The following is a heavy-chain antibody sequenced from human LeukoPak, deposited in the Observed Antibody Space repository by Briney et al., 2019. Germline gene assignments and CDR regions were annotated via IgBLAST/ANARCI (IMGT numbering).Heavy chain of an antibody. J-gene: IGHJ3*02. D-gene: IGHD3-10*01. CDR1: GDSISSSGSY. CDR3: ASEPYGSGSFLGAFDI. CDR2: IYYSGST. Sequence: SETLSLTCTVSGDSISSSGSYWGWIRQPPGKGLEWIGSIYYSGSTYYNPSLKSRVTISVDTSKNQFSLKLSSVTAADTAVYYCASEPYGSGSFLGAFDIWGQGTMVTVSS. V-gene: IGHV4-39*01.